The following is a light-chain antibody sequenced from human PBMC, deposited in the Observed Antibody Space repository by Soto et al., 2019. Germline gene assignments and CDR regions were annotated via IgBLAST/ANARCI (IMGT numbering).Light chain of an antibody. Sequence: AIRMTQSPTSFSASTGDRVTMTCRASQDVAVYLAWYQQKPGKAPTLLIYAAPTLQSGVPSRFSGSGSGTDFTLTNTSLQSADYATYYCQQYSAYPPTFGQGTRLDI. CDR2: AAP. V-gene: IGKV1-8*01. CDR3: QQYSAYPPT. CDR1: QDVAVY. J-gene: IGKJ5*01.